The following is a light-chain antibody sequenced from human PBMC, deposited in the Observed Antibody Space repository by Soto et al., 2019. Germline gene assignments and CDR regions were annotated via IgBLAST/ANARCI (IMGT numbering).Light chain of an antibody. CDR1: SSNIGSNT. CDR3: AAWDDSLF. J-gene: IGLJ2*01. Sequence: QSVLTQPPSASGTPGQRVTISCSGSSSNIGSNTVNWYQQLPGTAPKLLIYSNNQRPSGVPDRFSGSKSGTSASLAISGLQSEDEADYYCAAWDDSLFFGGGTKLTVL. V-gene: IGLV1-44*01. CDR2: SNN.